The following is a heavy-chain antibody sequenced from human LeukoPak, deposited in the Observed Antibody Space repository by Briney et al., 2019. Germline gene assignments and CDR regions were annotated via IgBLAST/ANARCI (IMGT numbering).Heavy chain of an antibody. CDR3: ARDFYSSGGAL. Sequence: GGSLRLSCAASGFTFSSYSMNWVRQAPGKGLEWVSSISSSSSYIYYADSVKGRFTISRDNAKNSLYLQMNSLRAEDTALYHCARDFYSSGGALWGQETLVTVSS. D-gene: IGHD6-19*01. V-gene: IGHV3-21*04. CDR1: GFTFSSYS. J-gene: IGHJ4*02. CDR2: ISSSSSYI.